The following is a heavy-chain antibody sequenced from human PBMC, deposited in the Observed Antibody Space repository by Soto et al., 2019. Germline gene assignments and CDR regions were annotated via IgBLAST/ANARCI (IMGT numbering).Heavy chain of an antibody. D-gene: IGHD1-26*01. CDR2: ISYSGSP. CDR1: GVSVSRDYQ. Sequence: SETLSLTCTVSGVSVSRDYQWIWIRQPPGKGLEWIGHISYSGSPYYHPSLRSRLSISVDTSKNQLSLKVKSVTAADTAVYYCARAWDFWGQGTLVTVSS. J-gene: IGHJ1*01. CDR3: ARAWDF. V-gene: IGHV4-30-4*01.